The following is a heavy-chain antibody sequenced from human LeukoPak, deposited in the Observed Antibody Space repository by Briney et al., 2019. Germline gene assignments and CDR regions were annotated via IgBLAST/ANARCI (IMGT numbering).Heavy chain of an antibody. CDR2: IYYSGST. Sequence: PSQTLSLTCTVSGGSISSGGYYWSWIRQHPGKGLEWIGYIYYSGSTYYNPSLKSRVTISVDTSKNQFSLKLSSVTAADTAVYYCARALYYDSSGLTDPYCFDYWGQGTLVTVSS. CDR3: ARALYYDSSGLTDPYCFDY. V-gene: IGHV4-31*03. CDR1: GGSISSGGYY. J-gene: IGHJ4*02. D-gene: IGHD3-22*01.